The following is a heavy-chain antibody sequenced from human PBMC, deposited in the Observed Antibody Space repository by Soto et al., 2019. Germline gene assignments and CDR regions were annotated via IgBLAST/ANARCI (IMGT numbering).Heavy chain of an antibody. CDR1: GGSISGYY. D-gene: IGHD5-12*01. J-gene: IGHJ4*02. CDR3: ARDVGSGYDPYHFDY. CDR2: IYYSGSA. Sequence: SGTLSLTFTVAGGSISGYYWSWIRQPPGKGLEWIGYIYYSGSANYNPSLKSRVTISVDTSKNQFSLKLSSVTAADTAVYYCARDVGSGYDPYHFDYWGQGTLVTVSS. V-gene: IGHV4-59*01.